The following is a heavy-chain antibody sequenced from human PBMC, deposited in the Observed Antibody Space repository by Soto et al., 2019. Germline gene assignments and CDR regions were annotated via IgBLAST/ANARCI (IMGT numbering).Heavy chain of an antibody. D-gene: IGHD3-10*01. CDR2: IYYSGST. V-gene: IGHV4-59*01. Sequence: SEALSLTCAVSCGSISGYYWIWILQSPGKGLECILSIYYSGSTNYNPSLKSRVTISVDTSKNQFSLKLNSAPAADTAMYYCARSSAPYYVDSWGRGTLVTVPS. CDR3: ARSSAPYYVDS. CDR1: CGSISGYY. J-gene: IGHJ4*02.